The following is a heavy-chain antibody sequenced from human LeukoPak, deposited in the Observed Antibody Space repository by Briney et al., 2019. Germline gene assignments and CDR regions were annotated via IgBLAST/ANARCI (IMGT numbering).Heavy chain of an antibody. Sequence: GGSLRLSCTASGFTFSSYTMNWVRQAPGKGLECVSSISSSSSDIYYADSVKGRFTISRDNSKNTLYLQMNSLRAEDTAVYYCAKWGIAAAGTSWGQGTLVTVSS. CDR1: GFTFSSYT. D-gene: IGHD6-13*01. V-gene: IGHV3-21*04. J-gene: IGHJ4*02. CDR2: ISSSSSDI. CDR3: AKWGIAAAGTS.